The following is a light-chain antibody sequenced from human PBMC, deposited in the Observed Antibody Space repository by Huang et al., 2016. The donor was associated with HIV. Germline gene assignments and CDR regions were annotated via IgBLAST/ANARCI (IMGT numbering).Light chain of an antibody. Sequence: DIQITQSPSSLSAFVGDRVIITCRASQNIKRYLNWYQQKPGKATKLLIYGASNLQSGVPSTVSGSGSGTDFTLTISRLQPDDSATYYCQQSARTPRTFGQGTKLEI. CDR3: QQSARTPRT. J-gene: IGKJ2*01. CDR1: QNIKRY. V-gene: IGKV1-39*01. CDR2: GAS.